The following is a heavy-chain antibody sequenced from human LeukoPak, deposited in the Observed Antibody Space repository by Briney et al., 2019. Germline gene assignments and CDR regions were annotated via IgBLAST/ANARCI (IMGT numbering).Heavy chain of an antibody. J-gene: IGHJ4*02. V-gene: IGHV4-34*01. CDR2: INRSGST. CDR1: GGSFSGYY. CDR3: ARGGGITMVRGVIHLDY. D-gene: IGHD3-10*01. Sequence: SETLSLTCAVYGGSFSGYYWGWIRQPPGKGLEWIGEINRSGSTNYNPSLKSRVTISVDTSKNQFSLKLSSVTAADTAVYYCARGGGITMVRGVIHLDYWGQGTLVTVSS.